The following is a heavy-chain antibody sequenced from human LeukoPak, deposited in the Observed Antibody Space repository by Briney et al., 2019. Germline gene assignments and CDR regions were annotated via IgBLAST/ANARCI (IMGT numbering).Heavy chain of an antibody. D-gene: IGHD3-3*01. CDR3: ARAAAYYDFWSGYYMGWFDP. V-gene: IGHV4-59*11. Sequence: KTSETLSLTCTVSGGSISSHYWSWIRQPPGKGLEWIGYIYYSGSTNYNPSLKSRVTISVDTSKNQFSLKLSSVTAADTAVYYCARAAAYYDFWSGYYMGWFDPWGQGTLVTVSS. CDR2: IYYSGST. J-gene: IGHJ5*02. CDR1: GGSISSHY.